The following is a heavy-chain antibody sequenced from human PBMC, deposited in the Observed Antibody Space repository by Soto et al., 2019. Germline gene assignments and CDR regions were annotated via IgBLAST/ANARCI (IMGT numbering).Heavy chain of an antibody. CDR2: VNPIVSMS. D-gene: IGHD3-10*01. J-gene: IGHJ4*02. Sequence: QVQLVQSGAEVKRPGSSVKVSCKASGDTFNFYSINWVRQAPGLGLEWMGRVNPIVSMSNYAQKFQGRVTMTAKKSTRTAYIELSSLRSEDTAIYYCASSYGSGYRAFDYCGQGALVTVSS. CDR1: GDTFNFYS. V-gene: IGHV1-69*02. CDR3: ASSYGSGYRAFDY.